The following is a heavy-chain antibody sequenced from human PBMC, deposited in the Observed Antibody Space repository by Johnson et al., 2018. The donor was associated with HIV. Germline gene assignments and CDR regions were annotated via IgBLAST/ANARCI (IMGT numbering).Heavy chain of an antibody. Sequence: VQLVESGGGVVQPGRSLRLSCAASGFTFSSYGMHWVRQAPGKGLEWVAVISYDGSTYYADSVKGRFTLSRDNSTNTLYLQMNSLRAEDTAVYYCARDFDSRSWPGTDAFDVWGQGTVVTVSS. J-gene: IGHJ3*01. CDR2: ISYDGST. V-gene: IGHV3-30*03. CDR1: GFTFSSYG. D-gene: IGHD6-13*01. CDR3: ARDFDSRSWPGTDAFDV.